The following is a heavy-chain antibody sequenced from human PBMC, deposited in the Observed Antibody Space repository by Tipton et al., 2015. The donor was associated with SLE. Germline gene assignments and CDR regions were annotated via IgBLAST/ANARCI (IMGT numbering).Heavy chain of an antibody. D-gene: IGHD6-6*01. CDR1: VDTVSTISAA. CDR3: ARESSSSFDY. J-gene: IGHJ4*02. V-gene: IGHV6-1*01. CDR2: TYYRSKWYN. Sequence: GLVKPSQTVSLTCAISVDTVSTISAAWTWIRQSPSRGFEWLGRTYYRSKWYNDYAISVRSRIPNNSDTSKHQFSLQLSSVTPEDTAMYYCARESSSSFDYWGQGTLVTVYS.